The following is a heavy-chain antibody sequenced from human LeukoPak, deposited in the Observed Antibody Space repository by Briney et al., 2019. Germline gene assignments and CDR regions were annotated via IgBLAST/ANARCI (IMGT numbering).Heavy chain of an antibody. V-gene: IGHV1-69*04. CDR1: GGTFSSYA. CDR2: IIPILGIA. CDR3: ARDDTAMVNYFDY. Sequence: EASVKVSCKASGGTFSSYAISWVRQAPGQGLEWMGRIIPILGIANYAQKFQGRVTITADKSTSTAYMELSSLRSEDTAVYYCARDDTAMVNYFDYWGQGTLVTVPS. J-gene: IGHJ4*02. D-gene: IGHD5-18*01.